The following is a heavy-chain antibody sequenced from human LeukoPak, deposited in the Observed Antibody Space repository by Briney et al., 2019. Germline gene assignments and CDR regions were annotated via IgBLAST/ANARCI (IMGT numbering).Heavy chain of an antibody. V-gene: IGHV3-30-3*01. D-gene: IGHD1-26*01. Sequence: GGSLRLSCAASGFTFSTYAMHWVRQAPGKGLEWVAVIAFDGSNDHSTDSVKGRFTISRDNSKNTLYLQMNSLRADDTAVYYCAKGQWPLLGAGIDAFDIWGQGTMVTVSS. CDR3: AKGQWPLLGAGIDAFDI. CDR1: GFTFSTYA. CDR2: IAFDGSND. J-gene: IGHJ3*02.